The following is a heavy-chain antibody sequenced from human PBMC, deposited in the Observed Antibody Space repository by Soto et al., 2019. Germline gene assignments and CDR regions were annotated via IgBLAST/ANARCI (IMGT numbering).Heavy chain of an antibody. CDR2: TRDKAHSYTT. J-gene: IGHJ3*02. D-gene: IGHD6-13*01. Sequence: EVQLVASGGGLVQPGGTLRLSCAASGFIFSDHYMDWVRQAPGKGLEWVGRTRDKAHSYTTEYAASVKGRFTISRDDSKNSLFLQMSSLKTEDTAVYYCARVRSSSWGLDAFDSWGQGTMVTVSS. V-gene: IGHV3-72*01. CDR3: ARVRSSSWGLDAFDS. CDR1: GFIFSDHY.